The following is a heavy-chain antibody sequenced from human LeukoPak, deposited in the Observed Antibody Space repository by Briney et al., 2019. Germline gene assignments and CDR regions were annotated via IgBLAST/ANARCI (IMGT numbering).Heavy chain of an antibody. CDR3: AKGGGSARGVFDY. CDR2: ISGSGGST. Sequence: GESLRLSCAASGFTFSSYAMSWVRQAPGKGLEWVSAISGSGGSTYYADSVKGRFTISRDNSKNTLYLQMNSLRAEDTAVYYCAKGGGSARGVFDYWGQGTLVTVSS. V-gene: IGHV3-23*01. D-gene: IGHD3-10*01. CDR1: GFTFSSYA. J-gene: IGHJ4*02.